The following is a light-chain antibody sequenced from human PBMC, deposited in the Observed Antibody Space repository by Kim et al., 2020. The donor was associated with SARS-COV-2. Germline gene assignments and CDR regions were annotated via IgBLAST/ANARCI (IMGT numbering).Light chain of an antibody. CDR1: SSNIGAGYD. V-gene: IGLV1-40*01. CDR2: DNS. J-gene: IGLJ1*01. Sequence: VTISCTGSSSNIGAGYDVHWYQRLPGTAPQLLIYDNSNRPSGVPDRFSGSKSGTSASLAITGLQAEDEADYYCQSYDSSLSALYVFGTGTKVTVL. CDR3: QSYDSSLSALYV.